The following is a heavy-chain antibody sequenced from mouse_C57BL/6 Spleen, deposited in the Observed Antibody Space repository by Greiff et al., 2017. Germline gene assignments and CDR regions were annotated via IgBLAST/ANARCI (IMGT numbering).Heavy chain of an antibody. V-gene: IGHV14-2*01. J-gene: IGHJ4*01. D-gene: IGHD2-3*01. Sequence: VQLKESGAELVKPGASVKLSCTASGFNIKDYYMHWVKQRTEQGLEWIGRIDPEDGETKYAPNFQGKATITADTSSNTAYLQLSSLTSEDTAVYYCARSLYDPYYYAMGYRGQGASVTVSS. CDR2: IDPEDGET. CDR3: ARSLYDPYYYAMGY. CDR1: GFNIKDYY.